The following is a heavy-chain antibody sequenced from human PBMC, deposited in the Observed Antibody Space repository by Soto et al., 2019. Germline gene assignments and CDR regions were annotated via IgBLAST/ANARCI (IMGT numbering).Heavy chain of an antibody. V-gene: IGHV4-39*01. J-gene: IGHJ4*02. D-gene: IGHD3-16*02. Sequence: SETLSLTCTVSGDSISSSRYYWGWIRQPPGKGLEWIGSIYYTGSTYYNPSLKSRVTISVDTSKNQFSLKLSSVTAADTAVYHCARGSDYVWGSNRHYYFDYWGQGTLVTVSS. CDR2: IYYTGST. CDR3: ARGSDYVWGSNRHYYFDY. CDR1: GDSISSSRYY.